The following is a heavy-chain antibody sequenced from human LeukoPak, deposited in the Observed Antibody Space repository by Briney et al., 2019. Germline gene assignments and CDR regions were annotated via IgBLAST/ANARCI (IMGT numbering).Heavy chain of an antibody. CDR1: GGSISSGGYY. J-gene: IGHJ4*02. V-gene: IGHV4-61*02. CDR2: IYTSGST. CDR3: ARAGATWGGYSSSFHPRTGSYYFDY. Sequence: SETLSLTCTVSGGSISSGGYYWSWIRQPAGKGLEWIGRIYTSGSTSYNPSLKSRVTISVDTSKNQFSLKLSSVTAADTAVYYCARAGATWGGYSSSFHPRTGSYYFDYWGQGTLVTVSS. D-gene: IGHD6-13*01.